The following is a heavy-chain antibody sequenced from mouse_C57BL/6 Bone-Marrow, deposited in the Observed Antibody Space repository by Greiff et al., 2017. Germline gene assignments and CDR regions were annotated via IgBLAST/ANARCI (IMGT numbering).Heavy chain of an antibody. CDR1: GYTFPSYW. D-gene: IGHD2-5*01. Sequence: QVQLQQPGAELVKPGASVKMSCKASGYTFPSYWITWVKPGPGQGLALIGDIYPGSGSTNYNEKFKSKATLTVDTSSSTAYMQQSSLTSADSAVYYCARPYYSNDWYFEVWGTGTTVTVSS. CDR2: IYPGSGST. CDR3: ARPYYSNDWYFEV. J-gene: IGHJ1*03. V-gene: IGHV1-55*01.